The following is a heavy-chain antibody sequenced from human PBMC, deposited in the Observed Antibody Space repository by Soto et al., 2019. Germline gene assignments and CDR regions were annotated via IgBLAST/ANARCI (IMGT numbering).Heavy chain of an antibody. D-gene: IGHD6-13*01. Sequence: GASVKVSCKASGYVFSSYGSSWVRQAPGQGLEWMGWITTFNGNTNYAQKFQGRVTMTTDTSSTTAYMELRTLTSDDTAMYYCARASRGAAAGTLNWFDPWG. J-gene: IGHJ5*02. V-gene: IGHV1-18*01. CDR1: GYVFSSYG. CDR3: ARASRGAAAGTLNWFDP. CDR2: ITTFNGNT.